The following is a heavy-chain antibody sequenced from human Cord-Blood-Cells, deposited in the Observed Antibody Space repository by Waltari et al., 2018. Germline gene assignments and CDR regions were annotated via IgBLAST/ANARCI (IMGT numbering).Heavy chain of an antibody. D-gene: IGHD2-2*01. CDR2: IYHSGST. CDR1: GYSISSGYY. V-gene: IGHV4-38-2*02. CDR3: ARSFCSSTSCLNWFDP. Sequence: QVHLQESGPGLVKPSETLSLTCTVSGYSISSGYYWGWIRQPPGKGLEWIGSIYHSGSTYYNPSLKSRVTISVDTSKNQFSLKLSSVTAADTAVYYCARSFCSSTSCLNWFDPWGQGTLVTVSS. J-gene: IGHJ5*02.